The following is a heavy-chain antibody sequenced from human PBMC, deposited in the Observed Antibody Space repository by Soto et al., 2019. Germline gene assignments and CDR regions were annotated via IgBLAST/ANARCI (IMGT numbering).Heavy chain of an antibody. CDR1: GFTFSSYA. CDR2: ISGSGGST. J-gene: IGHJ5*02. CDR3: AKDHLRFLEWLFGSDPFDP. D-gene: IGHD3-3*01. V-gene: IGHV3-23*01. Sequence: PGGSLRLSCAASGFTFSSYAMSWVRQAPGKGLEWVSAISGSGGSTYYADSVKGRFTISRDNSKNTLYLQMNSLRAEDTAVYYCAKDHLRFLEWLFGSDPFDPWGQGTLVTVSS.